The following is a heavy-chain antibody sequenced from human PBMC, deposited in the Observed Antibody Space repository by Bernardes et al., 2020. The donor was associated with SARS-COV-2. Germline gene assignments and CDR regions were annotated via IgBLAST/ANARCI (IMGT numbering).Heavy chain of an antibody. CDR1: GFTFDDYA. V-gene: IGHV3-43*02. Sequence: GGSLRLSCAASGFTFDDYAMHWVRQAPGKGLKWVSLISGDGGSTYYADSVKGRFTISRDNSKNSLYLQMNSLRTEDTAFYYCAKAMGYYFGSGSHALDYWGQGTLVTVSS. CDR2: ISGDGGST. CDR3: AKAMGYYFGSGSHALDY. J-gene: IGHJ4*02. D-gene: IGHD3-10*01.